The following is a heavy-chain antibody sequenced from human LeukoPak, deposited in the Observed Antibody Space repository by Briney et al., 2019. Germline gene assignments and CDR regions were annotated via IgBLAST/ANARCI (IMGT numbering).Heavy chain of an antibody. D-gene: IGHD4-17*01. V-gene: IGHV4-59*01. Sequence: SETLSLTCTVSGGSINSNYWSWFRLPPGKGLEWIGYIYYSGSTNYNPSLKSRVTISVDTSKNQFSLKLSSVTAADTAVYYCARDVGAYGDWYFDLWGRGTLVTVSS. CDR1: GGSINSNY. J-gene: IGHJ2*01. CDR2: IYYSGST. CDR3: ARDVGAYGDWYFDL.